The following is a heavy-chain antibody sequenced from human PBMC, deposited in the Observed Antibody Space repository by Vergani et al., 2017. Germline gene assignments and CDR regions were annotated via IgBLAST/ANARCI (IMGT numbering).Heavy chain of an antibody. D-gene: IGHD4-17*01. CDR2: IYYSGST. CDR1: GGSISSGDYY. CDR3: ARALVQSTVTTSPGFEY. V-gene: IGHV4-30-4*08. J-gene: IGHJ4*02. Sequence: QVQLQESGPGLVKPSQTLSLTCTVSGGSISSGDYYWSWIRQPPGKGLEWIGYIYYSGSTYYNPSLKSRVTISVDTSKNQFSLKLSSVTAADPAVYFCARALVQSTVTTSPGFEYWGQGTLVTVSS.